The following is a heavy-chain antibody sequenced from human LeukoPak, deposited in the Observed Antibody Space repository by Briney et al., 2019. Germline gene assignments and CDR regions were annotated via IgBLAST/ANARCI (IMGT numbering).Heavy chain of an antibody. CDR1: GYTFTSYY. CDR3: ARVDSGYDSFDY. Sequence: ASVKVSCKASGYTFTSYYMHWVRQAPGQGLEWMGIINPSGGSTSYAQKFQGRVAMTRDTSTSTVYMELSSLRSEDTAVYYCARVDSGYDSFDYWGQGTLVTVSS. CDR2: INPSGGST. J-gene: IGHJ4*02. V-gene: IGHV1-46*01. D-gene: IGHD5-12*01.